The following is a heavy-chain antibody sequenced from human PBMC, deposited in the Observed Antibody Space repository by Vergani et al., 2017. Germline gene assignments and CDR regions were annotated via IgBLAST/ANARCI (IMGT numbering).Heavy chain of an antibody. CDR3: ARLTXYYGSGSYPYYFDY. J-gene: IGHJ4*02. V-gene: IGHV1-2*02. Sequence: QVQLVQSGAEVKKPGASLKVSCKASGYTFTGYYMHWVRQAPGQGLEWMGWINPNSGGTNYAQKFQGRVTMTRDTSISTAYMELSRLRSDDTAVYYCARLTXYYGSGSYPYYFDYWGQGTLVTVSS. CDR1: GYTFTGYY. D-gene: IGHD3-10*01. CDR2: INPNSGGT.